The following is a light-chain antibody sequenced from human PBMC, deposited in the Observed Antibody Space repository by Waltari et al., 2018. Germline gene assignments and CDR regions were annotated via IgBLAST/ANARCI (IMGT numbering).Light chain of an antibody. CDR3: CSYAGSGTYV. J-gene: IGLJ1*01. V-gene: IGLV2-23*02. CDR1: NSAVGNYNL. CDR2: EVI. Sequence: QSALTQPASVSGTPGQSITISCTGTNSAVGNYNLFSWYQHHPGEAPKLIICEVIKRPSGVSNRFSGSKSGNTASLTISGLQAEDEADYYCCSYAGSGTYVFGTGTKVTVL.